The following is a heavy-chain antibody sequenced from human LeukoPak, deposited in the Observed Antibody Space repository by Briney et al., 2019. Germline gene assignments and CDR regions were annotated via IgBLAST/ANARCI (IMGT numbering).Heavy chain of an antibody. CDR2: ISYDGSNK. CDR3: AIMDTAMVFDY. V-gene: IGHV3-30-3*01. Sequence: PGGSLRLSCAASGCTFSSYAMHWVRQAPGKGLEWVAVISYDGSNKYYADSVKGRFTISRDNSKNTLYLQMNSLRAEDTAVYYCAIMDTAMVFDYWGQGTLVTVSS. CDR1: GCTFSSYA. D-gene: IGHD5-18*01. J-gene: IGHJ4*02.